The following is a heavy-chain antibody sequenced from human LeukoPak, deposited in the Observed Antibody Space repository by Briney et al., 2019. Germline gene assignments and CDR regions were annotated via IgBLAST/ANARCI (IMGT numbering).Heavy chain of an antibody. D-gene: IGHD2-2*01. CDR1: GGTFSSYA. J-gene: IGHJ3*02. CDR2: IIPIFGTA. V-gene: IGHV1-69*13. CDR3: ARAKSVYQLLPLPSNDAFDI. Sequence: ASVKVSCKASGGTFSSYAISWVRQAPGQGLEWMGGIIPIFGTANYAQKFQGRVTITADESTSTAYMELSSLRSEDTAVYYCARAKSVYQLLPLPSNDAFDIWGQGTMVTVSS.